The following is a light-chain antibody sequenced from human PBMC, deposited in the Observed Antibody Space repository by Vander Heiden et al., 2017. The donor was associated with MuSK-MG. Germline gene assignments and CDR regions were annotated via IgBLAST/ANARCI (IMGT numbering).Light chain of an antibody. CDR1: SSTIGAGYD. J-gene: IGLJ2*01. V-gene: IGLV1-40*01. CDR3: QSWESSRSGSVV. CDR2: DNK. Sequence: QSVLTQPPSVSGAPGPRVTMSCTGSSSTIGAGYDVQWYQQLPETATNRLIYDNKNRPAGGPDRCAGSKSGTSAAMAITGLQAEEEADYYCQSWESSRSGSVVFGGGTKLTVL.